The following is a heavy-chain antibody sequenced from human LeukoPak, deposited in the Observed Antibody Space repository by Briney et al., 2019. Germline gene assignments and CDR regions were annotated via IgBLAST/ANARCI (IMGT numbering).Heavy chain of an antibody. Sequence: SETLSLTCTVSGGSISSYYWSWIRQPAGKGLEWIGRIYISGSTNYNPSLKSRVTISVDTSKNQFSLRLSSVTAADTAVYYCARDQYYYDRSGYYAFDIWGQGTMVTVSS. CDR2: IYISGST. V-gene: IGHV4-4*07. CDR1: GGSISSYY. D-gene: IGHD3-22*01. J-gene: IGHJ3*02. CDR3: ARDQYYYDRSGYYAFDI.